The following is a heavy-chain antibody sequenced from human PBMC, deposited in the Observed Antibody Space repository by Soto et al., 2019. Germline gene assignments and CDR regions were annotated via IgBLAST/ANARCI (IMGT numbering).Heavy chain of an antibody. D-gene: IGHD3-10*01. J-gene: IGHJ6*02. CDR2: IYHSGST. CDR1: GGSISSSNW. Sequence: SETQSLTCAVSGGSISSSNWWSWVRQPPGKGLEWIGEIYHSGSTNYNPSLKSRVTISVDKSKNQFSLKLSSVTAADTAVYYCARGAYYYGSGSYPPDYYGMDVWGQGTTVTVSS. CDR3: ARGAYYYGSGSYPPDYYGMDV. V-gene: IGHV4-4*02.